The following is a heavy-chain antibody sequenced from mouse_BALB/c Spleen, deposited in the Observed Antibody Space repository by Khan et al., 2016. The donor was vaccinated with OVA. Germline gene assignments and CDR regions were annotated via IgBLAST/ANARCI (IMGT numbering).Heavy chain of an antibody. V-gene: IGHV2-3*01. CDR1: GFSLTSYG. CDR3: ALYYYGRAWFAY. J-gene: IGHJ3*01. D-gene: IGHD1-1*01. CDR2: IWGDGST. Sequence: VQLQESGPGLVAPSQSLSITCTVSGFSLTSYGVGWVRQPPGKGLEWLGVIWGDGSTTYPSALISRLCISKDNSKSQVFLTLNSLQTDDTATYYCALYYYGRAWFAYWGQGTLVTVSA.